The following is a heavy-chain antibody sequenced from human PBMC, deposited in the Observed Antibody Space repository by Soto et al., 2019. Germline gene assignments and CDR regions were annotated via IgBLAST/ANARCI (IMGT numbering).Heavy chain of an antibody. CDR1: GYTFTSYY. Sequence: GASVKVSCKASGYTFTSYYMHWVRQAPGQGLEWMGIINPSGGSTSYAQKFQGRVTITADKSTSTAYMELSSLRSEDTAMYYCATSYGSGSQAFDHWGQGALVTVSS. CDR3: ATSYGSGSQAFDH. J-gene: IGHJ4*02. D-gene: IGHD3-10*01. CDR2: INPSGGST. V-gene: IGHV1-46*01.